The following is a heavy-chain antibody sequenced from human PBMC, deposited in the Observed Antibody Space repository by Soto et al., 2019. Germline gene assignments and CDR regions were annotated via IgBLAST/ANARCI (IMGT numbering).Heavy chain of an antibody. CDR1: GYTFTSYD. J-gene: IGHJ3*02. V-gene: IGHV1-8*01. CDR2: MNPNSGNT. CDR3: ARGFNNWNDGYAFDI. D-gene: IGHD1-20*01. Sequence: ASVKVSCKASGYTFTSYDINWVRRATGQGLEWMGWMNPNSGNTGYAQKFQGRVTMTRNTSISTAYMELSSLRSEDTAVYYCARGFNNWNDGYAFDIWGQGTMVTVSS.